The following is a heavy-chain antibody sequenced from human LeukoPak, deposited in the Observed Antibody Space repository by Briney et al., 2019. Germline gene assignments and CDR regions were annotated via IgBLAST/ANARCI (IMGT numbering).Heavy chain of an antibody. CDR2: IWYDGSNK. CDR3: ARDGKRGSTRFMDV. D-gene: IGHD2-2*01. CDR1: GFTFSSYG. Sequence: GGSLRLSCAASGFTFSSYGMHWVRQAPGKGLEWVAVIWYDGSNKYYADSVRGRFTISRDNSKNTLYLQMNSLRAEDTAVYYCARDGKRGSTRFMDVWGKGTTVTVSS. V-gene: IGHV3-33*01. J-gene: IGHJ6*03.